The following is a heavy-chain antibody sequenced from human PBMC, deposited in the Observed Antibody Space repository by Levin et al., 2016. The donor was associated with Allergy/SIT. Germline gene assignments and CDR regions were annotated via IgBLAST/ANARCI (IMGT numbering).Heavy chain of an antibody. Sequence: SETLSLTCTVSGGSLSSGDYYWSWIRQPPGKGLEWIGYIYYSGSTYYNPSLKSRVTISIDTSKNQFSLKLSSVTAADTAVYYCASSDTAMDKGYFDYWGQGTLVTVSS. V-gene: IGHV4-30-4*01. D-gene: IGHD5-18*01. J-gene: IGHJ4*02. CDR2: IYYSGST. CDR3: ASSDTAMDKGYFDY. CDR1: GGSLSSGDYY.